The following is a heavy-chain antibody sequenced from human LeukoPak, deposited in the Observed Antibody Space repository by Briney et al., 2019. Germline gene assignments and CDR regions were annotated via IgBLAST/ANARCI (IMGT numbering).Heavy chain of an antibody. J-gene: IGHJ3*01. CDR2: IYYSGST. D-gene: IGHD3-22*01. CDR1: NDSISSGYY. Sequence: IPSETLSLTCAVSNDSISSGYYWGWIRQPPGKGLGWIGRIYYSGSTSYNPSLKSRVTISVDTSKNHFSLRLSSVTAADTAVYYCARNVTSYYDSRGYYAFDVWGPGTMVTVSS. V-gene: IGHV4-38-2*01. CDR3: ARNVTSYYDSRGYYAFDV.